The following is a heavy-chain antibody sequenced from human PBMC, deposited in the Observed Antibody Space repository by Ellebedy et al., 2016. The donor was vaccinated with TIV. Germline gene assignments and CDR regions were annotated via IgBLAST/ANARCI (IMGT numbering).Heavy chain of an antibody. CDR1: GFTVSSNY. V-gene: IGHV3-53*04. CDR2: IYSGGST. CDR3: ARGPWNDVEGGQYYYGMDV. J-gene: IGHJ6*02. D-gene: IGHD1-1*01. Sequence: GESLKISCAASGFTVSSNYMSWVRQAPGKGLEWVSVIYSGGSTYYAESVKGRFTISRHNSKNTLYLQMNSLRAEDTAVYYCARGPWNDVEGGQYYYGMDVWGQGTTVTVSS.